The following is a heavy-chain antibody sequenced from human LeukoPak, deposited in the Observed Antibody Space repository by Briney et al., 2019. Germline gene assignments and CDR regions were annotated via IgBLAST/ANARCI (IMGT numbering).Heavy chain of an antibody. Sequence: PSETLSLTCAVSGGSISSSNWWSWVRQPPGQGLEWIGEIYHSGSTNYNPSLKSRVTISVDKSKNQFSLKLSSVTAADTAVYYCARLTPFRYCSSTSCYGVESDWGQGTLVTVSS. V-gene: IGHV4-4*02. J-gene: IGHJ4*02. CDR2: IYHSGST. CDR3: ARLTPFRYCSSTSCYGVESD. CDR1: GGSISSSNW. D-gene: IGHD2-2*01.